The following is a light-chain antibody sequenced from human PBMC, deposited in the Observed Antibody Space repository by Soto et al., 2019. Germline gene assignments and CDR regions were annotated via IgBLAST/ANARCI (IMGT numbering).Light chain of an antibody. J-gene: IGKJ4*01. CDR1: QSVSGS. Sequence: ETVMTQSPATLSVSPGERATLSCRASQSVSGSLAWYQQKPGQAPRLVIYGASTRATGIPARFSGSGSGTEFTLTISSLQSEDFATYYCQQYNDWPLLTFGGGTKVDI. CDR3: QQYNDWPLLT. CDR2: GAS. V-gene: IGKV3-15*01.